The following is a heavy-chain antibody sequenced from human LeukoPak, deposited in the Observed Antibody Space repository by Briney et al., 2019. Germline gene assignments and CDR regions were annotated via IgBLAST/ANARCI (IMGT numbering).Heavy chain of an antibody. CDR3: ARHRLDSSGYAGWTFDI. D-gene: IGHD3-22*01. J-gene: IGHJ3*02. Sequence: KPSETLSLTCTVSGGTISSYYWSWIRQPAGKGLEWIGYIYTSGSTNYNHSLKSRVTISVDTSKNQFSLKLSSVTAADTAVYYCARHRLDSSGYAGWTFDIWGQGTMVTVSS. V-gene: IGHV4-4*09. CDR2: IYTSGST. CDR1: GGTISSYY.